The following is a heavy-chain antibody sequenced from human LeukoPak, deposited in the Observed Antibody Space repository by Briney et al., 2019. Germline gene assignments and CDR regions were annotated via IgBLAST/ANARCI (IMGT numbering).Heavy chain of an antibody. V-gene: IGHV4-34*12. Sequence: PSETLSLTCGVYGGSFSGYSWNWIRQSPGKGLEWIGEIIHSGSTNYNPSLKSRITISVDTSKKQFSLKLSSVTAADTAVYYCAREIGGYTYGYVPREVSYYFDYWGQGTLVTVSS. D-gene: IGHD5-18*01. CDR2: IIHSGST. CDR1: GGSFSGYS. J-gene: IGHJ4*02. CDR3: AREIGGYTYGYVPREVSYYFDY.